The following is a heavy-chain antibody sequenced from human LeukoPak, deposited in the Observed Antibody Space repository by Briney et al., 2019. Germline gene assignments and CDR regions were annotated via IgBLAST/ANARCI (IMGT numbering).Heavy chain of an antibody. Sequence: GGSLRLSCAASGFPFSSYAMHWVRQAPGKGLEYVSAVCSNAACAYYADSVRGRFTISRDNSKNTVYLQMGNLRVEDTAVYYCVRRDGYNFDYWGQGTLVTVSS. CDR3: VRRDGYNFDY. V-gene: IGHV3-64*02. CDR2: VCSNAACA. J-gene: IGHJ4*02. D-gene: IGHD5-24*01. CDR1: GFPFSSYA.